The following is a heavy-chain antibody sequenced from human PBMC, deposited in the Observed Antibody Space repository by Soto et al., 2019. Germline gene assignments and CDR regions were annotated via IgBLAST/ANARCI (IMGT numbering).Heavy chain of an antibody. D-gene: IGHD3-9*01. V-gene: IGHV1-18*01. CDR2: ISAYNGNI. J-gene: IGHJ4*02. CDR1: GYDFTNYG. CDR3: ARGHDILTGCKLTF. Sequence: QVRLVQSGAEVKKPGASVKVSCKTYGYDFTNYGINWVRQAPGQGLEWMGWISAYNGNIVYAQNFRGRATLTTDTSTGSAYMGLRSLRSDDTAVYYCARGHDILTGCKLTFWGQGTRVTVSS.